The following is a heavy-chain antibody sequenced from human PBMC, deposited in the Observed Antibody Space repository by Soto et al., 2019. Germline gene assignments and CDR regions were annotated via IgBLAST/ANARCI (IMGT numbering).Heavy chain of an antibody. CDR3: ARDRGVRGVIYYYGMDV. Sequence: GGSLRLSCAASGFTFSSYAMHWVRQAPGKGLEWTAVISYDGSNKYYADSVKGRFTISRDNSKNTLYLQMNSLRAEDTAVYYCARDRGVRGVIYYYGMDVWGQGTTVTVSS. D-gene: IGHD3-10*01. J-gene: IGHJ6*02. V-gene: IGHV3-30-3*01. CDR2: ISYDGSNK. CDR1: GFTFSSYA.